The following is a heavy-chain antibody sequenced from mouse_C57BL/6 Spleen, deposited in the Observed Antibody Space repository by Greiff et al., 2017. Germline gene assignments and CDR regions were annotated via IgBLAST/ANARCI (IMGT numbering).Heavy chain of an antibody. D-gene: IGHD2-12*01. V-gene: IGHV1-52*01. Sequence: QVQLQQPGAELVRPGSSVKLSCKASGYTFTSYWMHWVKQRPIQGLEWIGNIDPSDSETHYNQKFKDKATLTVDKSSSTAYMQRSSLTSEDSAVYYCARGDDGYYFDYWGQGTTLTVSS. CDR3: ARGDDGYYFDY. J-gene: IGHJ2*01. CDR2: IDPSDSET. CDR1: GYTFTSYW.